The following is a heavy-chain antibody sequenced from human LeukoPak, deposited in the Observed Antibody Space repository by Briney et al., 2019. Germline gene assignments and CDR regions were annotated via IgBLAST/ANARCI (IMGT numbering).Heavy chain of an antibody. CDR1: GGSISSYY. J-gene: IGHJ4*02. D-gene: IGHD6-19*01. V-gene: IGHV4-59*01. CDR2: IYYSGST. CDR3: ARVTVAGYFDY. Sequence: SETLSLTCTVSGGSISSYYWSWIRQPPGKGLEWIGYIYYSGSTNYNPSLKSRVTISVDTSKNQFSLKLSSVTAADTAVYYCARVTVAGYFDYWGQGTLVTVSS.